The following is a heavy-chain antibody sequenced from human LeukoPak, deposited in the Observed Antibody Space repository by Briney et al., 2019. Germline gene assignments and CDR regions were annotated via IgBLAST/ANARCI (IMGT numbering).Heavy chain of an antibody. J-gene: IGHJ3*02. V-gene: IGHV3-74*03. D-gene: IGHD5-18*01. CDR1: GFTFSTFW. Sequence: PGGSLRLSCAASGFTFSTFWMHWVRQAPGKGLVWVSGINSDGSSTTYADSVKGRFTISRDNAKNTLYLQMNSLRAEDTAVYYCAREVDTAMGIDAFDIWGQGTMVTVSS. CDR3: AREVDTAMGIDAFDI. CDR2: INSDGSST.